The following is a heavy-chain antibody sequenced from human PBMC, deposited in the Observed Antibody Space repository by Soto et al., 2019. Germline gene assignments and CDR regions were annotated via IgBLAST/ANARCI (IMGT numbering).Heavy chain of an antibody. CDR1: GFTFSSYS. CDR2: ISSSSSTI. CDR3: ARAGPVTTIVIDAFDI. D-gene: IGHD4-17*01. J-gene: IGHJ3*02. Sequence: GGSLRLSCAASGFTFSSYSMNWVRQAPGKGLEWVSYISSSSSTIYYADSVKGRFTISRDNAKNSLYLQMNSLRAEDTAVYYCARAGPVTTIVIDAFDIWGQGTMVTVSS. V-gene: IGHV3-48*01.